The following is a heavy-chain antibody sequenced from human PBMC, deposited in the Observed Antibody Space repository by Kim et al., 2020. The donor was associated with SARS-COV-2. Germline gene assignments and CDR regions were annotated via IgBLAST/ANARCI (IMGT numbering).Heavy chain of an antibody. V-gene: IGHV4-4*07. D-gene: IGHD6-13*01. CDR1: GGSISSYY. CDR3: ARDGDPLYSSSWLDYYMDV. J-gene: IGHJ6*03. Sequence: SETLSLTCTVSGGSISSYYWSWIRQPAGKGLEWIGRIYTSGSTNYNPSLKSRVTMSVDTSKNQFSLKLSSVTAADTAVYYCARDGDPLYSSSWLDYYMDVWGKGTTVTVSS. CDR2: IYTSGST.